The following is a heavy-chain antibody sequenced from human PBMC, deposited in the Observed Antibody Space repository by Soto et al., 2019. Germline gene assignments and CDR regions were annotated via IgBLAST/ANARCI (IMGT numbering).Heavy chain of an antibody. Sequence: PSETLSLTCTVSGGSVSSGSYYWSWIRQPPGKGLEWVSAISGSGGSTYYADSVKGRFTISRDNSKNTLYLQMNSLRAEDTAVYYCAKRRGYSYGYFLQFFVDVWGQGTTVTVSS. CDR1: GGSVSSGSYY. CDR2: ISGSGGST. CDR3: AKRRGYSYGYFLQFFVDV. D-gene: IGHD5-18*01. V-gene: IGHV3-23*01. J-gene: IGHJ6*02.